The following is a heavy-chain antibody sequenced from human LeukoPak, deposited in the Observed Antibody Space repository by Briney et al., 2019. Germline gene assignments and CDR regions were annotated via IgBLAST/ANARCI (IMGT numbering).Heavy chain of an antibody. V-gene: IGHV1-46*01. CDR2: INPSGGST. CDR3: ARRSGYCSGGSCDSDFDY. D-gene: IGHD2-15*01. J-gene: IGHJ4*02. Sequence: ASVKVSCKASGYTFTSYYMHWVRQAPGQGLEWMGIINPSGGSTSYAQKFQGRVTMTRDMSTSTVYMELSSLRSEDTAVYYCARRSGYCSGGSCDSDFDYWGQGTLVTVSS. CDR1: GYTFTSYY.